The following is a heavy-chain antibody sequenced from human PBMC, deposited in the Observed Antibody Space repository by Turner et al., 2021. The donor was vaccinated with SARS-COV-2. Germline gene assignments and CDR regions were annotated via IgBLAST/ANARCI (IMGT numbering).Heavy chain of an antibody. Sequence: QVQLVESGGGVVQPGRSLRLSCAASGFTFSSYGMHWVRQAPGKGREWVAVIWYGGSNKCYADSVKGRFTISRNNSKNTLYLQMNSLRAEDTAVYYCARDLEGAMVTYYYGMDVWGQGTTVTVSS. J-gene: IGHJ6*02. D-gene: IGHD5-18*01. CDR3: ARDLEGAMVTYYYGMDV. CDR1: GFTFSSYG. CDR2: IWYGGSNK. V-gene: IGHV3-33*01.